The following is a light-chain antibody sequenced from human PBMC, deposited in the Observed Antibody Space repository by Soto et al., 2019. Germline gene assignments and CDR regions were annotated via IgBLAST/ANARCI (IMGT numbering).Light chain of an antibody. J-gene: IGLJ3*02. V-gene: IGLV7-46*01. Sequence: QAVVTQEPSLTVSPGGTVTLTCGSSTGAVTSDHWPYWFQQKPDQAPRTLIYDISSKHSWTPARFSGSLLGGKAALALSGAQPEDEADYYCLLSYSGAWVFGGGTKLTVL. CDR3: LLSYSGAWV. CDR1: TGAVTSDHW. CDR2: DIS.